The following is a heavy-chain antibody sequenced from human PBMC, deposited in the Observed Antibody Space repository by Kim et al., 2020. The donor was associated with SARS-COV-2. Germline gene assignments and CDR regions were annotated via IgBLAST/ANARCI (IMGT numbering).Heavy chain of an antibody. J-gene: IGHJ4*02. D-gene: IGHD2-2*01. CDR1: GFTFSSYG. Sequence: GGSLRLSCAASGFTFSSYGMHWVRQAPGKGLEWVAVISYDGSNKYYADSVKGRFTISRDNSKNTLYLQMNSLRAEDTAVYYCAKVRSPAGRYCSSTSCYRGGYYFDYWGQGTLVTVSS. V-gene: IGHV3-30*18. CDR3: AKVRSPAGRYCSSTSCYRGGYYFDY. CDR2: ISYDGSNK.